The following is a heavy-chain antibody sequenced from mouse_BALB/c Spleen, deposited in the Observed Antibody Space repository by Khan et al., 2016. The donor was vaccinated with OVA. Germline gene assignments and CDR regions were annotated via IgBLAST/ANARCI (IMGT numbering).Heavy chain of an antibody. Sequence: QVRLQQSGPGLVAPSQSLSITCTISGFSLTNYGIHWVRQPPGKGLEWLVVIWSDGSTTYNSALKSRLTISKDNSKSQVFLKMNSLQTDDTAMYFCDRQPCYHYNIMDYWGQGTSVTVSS. J-gene: IGHJ4*01. CDR2: IWSDGST. CDR3: DRQPCYHYNIMDY. CDR1: GFSLTNYG. V-gene: IGHV2-6-1*01.